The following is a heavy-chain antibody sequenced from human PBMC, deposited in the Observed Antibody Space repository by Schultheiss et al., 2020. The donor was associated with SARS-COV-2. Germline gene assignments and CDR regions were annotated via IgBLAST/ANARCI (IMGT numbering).Heavy chain of an antibody. V-gene: IGHV4-30-2*01. J-gene: IGHJ4*02. Sequence: SQTLSLTCAVSGYSISSGYSWSWIRQPPGKGLEWIGYIYHSGSTYYNPSLKSRVTISVDRSKNQFSLKLSSVTAADTAVYYCANLPRPGYWGQGTLVTVSS. CDR3: ANLPRPGY. CDR2: IYHSGST. CDR1: GYSISSGYS.